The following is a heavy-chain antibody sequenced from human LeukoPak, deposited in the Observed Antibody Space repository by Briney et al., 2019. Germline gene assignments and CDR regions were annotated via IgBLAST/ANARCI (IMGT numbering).Heavy chain of an antibody. D-gene: IGHD4-17*01. V-gene: IGHV3-30*14. CDR3: ARGAHYGDYSYYFDY. Sequence: PGGSLRLSCAASGFTFSSYAVHWVRQAPGKGLDWVAVISYDISNKNYADSVKGRFTISRDNSKNTLYLQMGSLRAEDMAVYYCARGAHYGDYSYYFDYWGQGTLVTVSS. CDR2: ISYDISNK. J-gene: IGHJ4*02. CDR1: GFTFSSYA.